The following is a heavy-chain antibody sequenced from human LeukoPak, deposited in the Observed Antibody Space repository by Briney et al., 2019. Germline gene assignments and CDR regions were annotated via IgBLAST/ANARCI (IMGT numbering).Heavy chain of an antibody. Sequence: ASVKVSCKTSGYTFTSYGITWVRQAPGQGLEWMGWITPYNDNRNYPQNLQGRVTMTTDTSTSTAYMELRSLRSDDTAVYYCARVMVGDTVTTYFDYWGQGTLVTVSS. CDR2: ITPYNDNR. CDR1: GYTFTSYG. J-gene: IGHJ4*02. CDR3: ARVMVGDTVTTYFDY. V-gene: IGHV1-18*01. D-gene: IGHD4-17*01.